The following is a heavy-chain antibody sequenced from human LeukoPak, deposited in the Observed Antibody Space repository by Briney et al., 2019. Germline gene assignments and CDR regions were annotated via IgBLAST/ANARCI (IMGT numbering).Heavy chain of an antibody. CDR2: ISAYNGNT. D-gene: IGHD1-1*01. CDR3: ARDLGAYGYDFDWNDGWEGAFDI. J-gene: IGHJ3*02. Sequence: ASVKVSCKASGYTFTSYGISWVRQAPGQGLEWMGWISAYNGNTNYAQKLQGRVTMTTDTSTSTAYMELRSLRSDDTAVYYCARDLGAYGYDFDWNDGWEGAFDIWGQGTMVTVSS. CDR1: GYTFTSYG. V-gene: IGHV1-18*01.